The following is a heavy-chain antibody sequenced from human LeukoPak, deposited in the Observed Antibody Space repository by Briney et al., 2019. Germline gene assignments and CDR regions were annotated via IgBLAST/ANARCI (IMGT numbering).Heavy chain of an antibody. Sequence: GGSLRLSCAASGFTVSSNYMSWVRQAPGKGLEWVSVIYSGGSTYYADSVKGRFTISRDNSKNTLYLQMNSLRAEDTAVFYCVRETQYGYWRGLAFCISGQVTMVTV. V-gene: IGHV3-66*02. CDR3: VRETQYGYWRGLAFCI. J-gene: IGHJ3*02. D-gene: IGHD2-15*01. CDR1: GFTVSSNY. CDR2: IYSGGST.